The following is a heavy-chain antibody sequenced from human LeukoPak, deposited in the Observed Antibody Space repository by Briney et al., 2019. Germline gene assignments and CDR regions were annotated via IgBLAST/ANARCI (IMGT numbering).Heavy chain of an antibody. Sequence: SETLSLTCAVYGGSFSGYYWSWIRQPPGKGLEWIGEINHSGSTNYNPSLKSRVTISVDTSKNQFSLKLSSVTAADTAVYYCARDAVGGYSSGYSVYWGQGTLVTVSS. CDR3: ARDAVGGYSSGYSVY. D-gene: IGHD3-22*01. J-gene: IGHJ4*02. V-gene: IGHV4-34*01. CDR2: INHSGST. CDR1: GGSFSGYY.